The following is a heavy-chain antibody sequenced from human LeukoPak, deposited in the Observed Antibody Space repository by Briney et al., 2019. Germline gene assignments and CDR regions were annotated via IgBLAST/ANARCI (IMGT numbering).Heavy chain of an antibody. CDR2: IIISSSYI. J-gene: IGHJ4*02. CDR1: GFTFSSYS. Sequence: GGSLRLSCAASGFTFSSYSMNWVRQAPGKGLEWVSSIIISSSYIYYADSVKGRFTISRDNAKNSLYLQMNSLRAEDTAVYYCARVASGSSYRPFDCWGQGTLVTVSS. CDR3: ARVASGSSYRPFDC. D-gene: IGHD3-10*01. V-gene: IGHV3-21*01.